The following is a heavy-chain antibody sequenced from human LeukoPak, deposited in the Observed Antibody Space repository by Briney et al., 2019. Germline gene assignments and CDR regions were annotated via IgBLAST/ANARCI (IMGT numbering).Heavy chain of an antibody. Sequence: SETLSLTCTVSGGSISSYYWGWIRQPPGKGLKWIGSIYHSGSTYYNPSLKSRVTISVDTSKNQFSLKLSSVTAADTAVYYCARDTTVTTDYFDYWGQGTLVTVSS. J-gene: IGHJ4*02. D-gene: IGHD4-17*01. CDR1: GGSISSYY. CDR3: ARDTTVTTDYFDY. V-gene: IGHV4-38-2*02. CDR2: IYHSGST.